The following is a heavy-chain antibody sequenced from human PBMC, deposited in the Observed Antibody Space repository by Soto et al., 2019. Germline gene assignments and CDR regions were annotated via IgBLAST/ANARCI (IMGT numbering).Heavy chain of an antibody. CDR3: AIFVFQAEDGIRSTVPVSSFLLNRSSDL. D-gene: IGHD3-3*01. CDR2: IYHSGSP. Sequence: QRKGLVWIGYIYHSGSPYYYSSFKSRVTISVDRSKNQFSLKLSSVTAADTAVYYCAIFVFQAEDGIRSTVPVSSFLLNRSSDL. V-gene: IGHV4-30-2*01. J-gene: IGHJ2*01.